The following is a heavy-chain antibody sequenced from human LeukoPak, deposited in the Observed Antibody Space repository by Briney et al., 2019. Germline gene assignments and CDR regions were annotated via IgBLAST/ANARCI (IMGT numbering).Heavy chain of an antibody. Sequence: SETLSLTCAVYGGSFSGYYWSWIRQPPGKGLEWIGEINHSGSTNYNPSLKSRVTISVDTSKNQFSLKLSSVTAADTAVYYCAIYCSGTSCPNWFDPWGQGTLVTVSS. CDR1: GGSFSGYY. V-gene: IGHV4-34*01. CDR3: AIYCSGTSCPNWFDP. CDR2: INHSGST. D-gene: IGHD2-2*01. J-gene: IGHJ5*02.